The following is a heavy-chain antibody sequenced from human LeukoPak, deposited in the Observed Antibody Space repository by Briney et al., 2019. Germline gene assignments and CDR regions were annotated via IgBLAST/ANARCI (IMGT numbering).Heavy chain of an antibody. CDR3: AREYYDSSGSPYFDY. Sequence: PGGSLRLSCAASGFTFTDYPMNWVRQAPGKGLVWVSRVNGDGSSTSYGDSVKGRFTISRDNAKNTLYMHIHSLRAEDTAVYYCAREYYDSSGSPYFDYWGQGTLVTVSS. CDR2: VNGDGSST. D-gene: IGHD3-22*01. CDR1: GFTFTDYP. J-gene: IGHJ4*02. V-gene: IGHV3-74*01.